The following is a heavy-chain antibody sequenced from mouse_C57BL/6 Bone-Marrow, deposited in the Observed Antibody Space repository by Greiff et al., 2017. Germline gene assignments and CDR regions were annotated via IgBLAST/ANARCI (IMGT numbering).Heavy chain of an antibody. V-gene: IGHV1-63*01. CDR3: ARDYGSSTSGVPYWYFDV. J-gene: IGHJ1*03. CDR1: GYTFTNYW. CDR2: IYPGGGYT. Sequence: QVQLLQSGAELVRPGTSVKMSCKASGYTFTNYWIGWAKQRPGHGLEWIGDIYPGGGYTNYNEKFKGKATLTADKSSSTAYMQFSSLTSEDSAIYYCARDYGSSTSGVPYWYFDVWGTGTTVTVSS. D-gene: IGHD1-1*01.